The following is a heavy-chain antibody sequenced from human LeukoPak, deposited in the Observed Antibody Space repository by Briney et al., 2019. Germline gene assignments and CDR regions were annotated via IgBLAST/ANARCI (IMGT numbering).Heavy chain of an antibody. CDR3: ASPLPAAALSAFDI. Sequence: PSETLSLTCAVYGGSFSGYYWSWLRQPPGKGLEWVGEINHSGSTTYNPSLKRRVTISVDTSKNQFSLKLRSVTAADTAVYYCASPLPAAALSAFDIWGQGTMVTVSS. J-gene: IGHJ3*02. V-gene: IGHV4-34*01. CDR1: GGSFSGYY. D-gene: IGHD2-2*01. CDR2: INHSGST.